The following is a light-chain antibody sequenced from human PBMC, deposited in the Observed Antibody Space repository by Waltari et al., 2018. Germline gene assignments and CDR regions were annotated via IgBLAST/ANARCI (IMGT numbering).Light chain of an antibody. Sequence: DIQMTQTPSTLSASVGDSVTITCRASQSISTWLAWYQQKPGKAPNLLVYKASLLESGVPLRFSGSGSGTEFTLTISGLQPDDSATYYCQQFHNSWTFGQGTKVEIK. V-gene: IGKV1-5*03. CDR2: KAS. CDR3: QQFHNSWT. J-gene: IGKJ1*01. CDR1: QSISTW.